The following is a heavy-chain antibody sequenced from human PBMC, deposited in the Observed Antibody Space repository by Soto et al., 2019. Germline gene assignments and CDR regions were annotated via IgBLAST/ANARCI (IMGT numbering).Heavy chain of an antibody. CDR2: IYYTGST. V-gene: IGHV4-59*08. CDR3: VRHRAFCSGKSCAVGNFYYVDV. D-gene: IGHD2-2*01. J-gene: IGHJ6*03. Sequence: QVQLQESGPGLVKPSETLSLTCTVSGGSISSYYWSWLRQPPGKGLEWIGYIYYTGSTTYNPSLKSRVTISADTSKHQVSLNLGSVTAADTALSYCVRHRAFCSGKSCAVGNFYYVDVWGIGTTVTVSS. CDR1: GGSISSYY.